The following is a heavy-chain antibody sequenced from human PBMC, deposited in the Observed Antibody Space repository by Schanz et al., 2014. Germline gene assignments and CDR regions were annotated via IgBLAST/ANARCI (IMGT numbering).Heavy chain of an antibody. Sequence: QVQLVDSGGGLVKPGGSLRLSCTASGFPISDYFMAWIRQPPGRGLEWVSYIGNGGVTIYYADSVKGRFTISRDNSKISLYLQMNSLRAEDTAVYYCARIGGSVFDSWAQGTLVTVSS. CDR3: ARIGGSVFDS. CDR1: GFPISDYF. V-gene: IGHV3-11*01. CDR2: IGNGGVTI. J-gene: IGHJ4*02. D-gene: IGHD3-10*01.